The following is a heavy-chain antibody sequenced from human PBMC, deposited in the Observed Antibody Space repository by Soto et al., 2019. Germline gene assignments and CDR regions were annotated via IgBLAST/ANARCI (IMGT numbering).Heavy chain of an antibody. CDR1: GGSISSGDYY. Sequence: SETLSLTCTVSGGSISSGDYYWSWIRQPPGKGLEWIGYIYYSGSTYYNPSLKSRVTISVDTSKNQFSLKLSSVTAADTAVYYCRTEPKPAGAYYGMDVWGQGTTVTVSS. CDR3: RTEPKPAGAYYGMDV. V-gene: IGHV4-30-4*01. J-gene: IGHJ6*02. D-gene: IGHD6-19*01. CDR2: IYYSGST.